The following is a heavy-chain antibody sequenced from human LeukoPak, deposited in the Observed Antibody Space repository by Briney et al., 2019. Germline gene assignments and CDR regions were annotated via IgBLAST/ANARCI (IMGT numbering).Heavy chain of an antibody. V-gene: IGHV4-59*01. CDR2: IYYSGST. D-gene: IGHD6-6*01. CDR1: GGSISSYY. Sequence: SETLSLTCTVSGGSISSYYWSWLRQPPGKGLVWIGYIYYSGSTNYNPSLKSRVTISVDTSKNQFSLKLSSVTAADTAVYYCARLAAPYNWFDPWGQGTLVTVSS. J-gene: IGHJ5*02. CDR3: ARLAAPYNWFDP.